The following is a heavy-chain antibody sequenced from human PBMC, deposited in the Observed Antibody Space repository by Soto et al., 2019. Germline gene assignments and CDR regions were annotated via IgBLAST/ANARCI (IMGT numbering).Heavy chain of an antibody. CDR1: GGSISSGGYY. CDR2: IYYSGST. J-gene: IGHJ4*02. Sequence: KASETLSLTCTVSGGSISSGGYYWSWIRQHPGKGLEWIGYIYYSGSTYYNPSLKSRVTISVDTSKNQFSLKLSSVTAADTAVYYCARGQGKQRRLAVHLDYWGQGTLVTVSS. CDR3: ARGQGKQRRLAVHLDY. D-gene: IGHD6-19*01. V-gene: IGHV4-31*03.